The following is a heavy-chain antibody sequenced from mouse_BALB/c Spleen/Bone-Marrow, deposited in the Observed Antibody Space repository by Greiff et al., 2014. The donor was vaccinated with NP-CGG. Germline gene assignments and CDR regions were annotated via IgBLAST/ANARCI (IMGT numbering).Heavy chain of an antibody. CDR3: TRSGTLGSMDY. V-gene: IGHV5-17*02. J-gene: IGHJ4*01. Sequence: AASGFTFSSFGMHWVRQAPEKGLEWVAYISSGSSTIYYADTMKGRFTISRDNPKNTLFLQMASLRSEDTAMYYCTRSGTLGSMDYWGQGTSVTVSS. D-gene: IGHD3-3*01. CDR1: GFTFSSFG. CDR2: ISSGSSTI.